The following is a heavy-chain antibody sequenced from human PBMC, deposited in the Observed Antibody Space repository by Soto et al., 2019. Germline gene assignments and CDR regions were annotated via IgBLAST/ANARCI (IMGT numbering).Heavy chain of an antibody. CDR1: GFTFSSYA. J-gene: IGHJ6*02. CDR2: ISGSGGST. V-gene: IGHV3-23*01. D-gene: IGHD4-17*01. CDR3: AKGSYGDYYYGMDV. Sequence: GGSLRLSCAASGFTFSSYAMSWVRQAPGKGLEWVSAISGSGGSTYYADSVKGRFTISRDNSKNTLYLQMNSLRAEDTVVYYCAKGSYGDYYYGMDVWGQGTTVTVSS.